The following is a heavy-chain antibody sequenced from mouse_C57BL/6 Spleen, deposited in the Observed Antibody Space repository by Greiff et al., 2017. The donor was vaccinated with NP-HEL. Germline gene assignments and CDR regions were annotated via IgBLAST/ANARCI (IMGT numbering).Heavy chain of an antibody. CDR2: IDPSDSET. Sequence: QVQLQQPGAELVRPGSSVKLSCKASGYTFTSYWMHWVKQRPIQGLEWIGNIDPSDSETHYNQKFKDKATLTVDKSSSTAYMQLSSLTSEDSAVYYCARSAPITTVVATWYFDVWGTGTTVTVSS. CDR3: ARSAPITTVVATWYFDV. V-gene: IGHV1-52*01. D-gene: IGHD1-1*01. CDR1: GYTFTSYW. J-gene: IGHJ1*03.